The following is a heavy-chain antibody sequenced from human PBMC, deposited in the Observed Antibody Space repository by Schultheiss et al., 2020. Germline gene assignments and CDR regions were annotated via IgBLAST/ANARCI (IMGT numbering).Heavy chain of an antibody. V-gene: IGHV4-61*01. CDR2: IYYSGNT. D-gene: IGHD6-19*01. J-gene: IGHJ4*02. CDR3: ARATGYSSGWYDY. Sequence: SETLSLTCTVSGGSVSSGSYYWSWIRQPPGKGLEWIGYIYYSGNTNYNASLKSRVTISVDTSKNQFSLKLSSVTAADTAVYYCARATGYSSGWYDYWGQGTLVTVSS. CDR1: GGSVSSGSYY.